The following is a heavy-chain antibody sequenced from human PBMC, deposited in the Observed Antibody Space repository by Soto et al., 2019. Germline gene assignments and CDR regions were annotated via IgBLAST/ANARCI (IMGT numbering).Heavy chain of an antibody. CDR1: GFTFSSYS. D-gene: IGHD3-22*01. V-gene: IGHV3-48*01. Sequence: GGSLRLSCAASGFTFSSYSMNWVRQAPGKGLEWVSYISSSSSTIYYADSVKGRFTISRDNSKNTLYLQMNSLRAEDTAVYYCARDEYHYDSSGYFFDYWGQGTLVTVSS. CDR2: ISSSSSTI. J-gene: IGHJ4*02. CDR3: ARDEYHYDSSGYFFDY.